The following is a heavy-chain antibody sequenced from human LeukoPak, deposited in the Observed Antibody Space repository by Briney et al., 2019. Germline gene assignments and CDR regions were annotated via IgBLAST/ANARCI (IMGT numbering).Heavy chain of an antibody. Sequence: GGSLRLSCAASGFTFSSYAMNWVRQAPGKGLEWVSAISGSGGSTYYADSLKGRFTISRDNAKNSLYLQMNSLRAEDTAVYYCARAHYYDSSGLDFWGQGTLVTVSS. J-gene: IGHJ4*02. CDR3: ARAHYYDSSGLDF. D-gene: IGHD3-22*01. CDR1: GFTFSSYA. CDR2: ISGSGGST. V-gene: IGHV3-23*01.